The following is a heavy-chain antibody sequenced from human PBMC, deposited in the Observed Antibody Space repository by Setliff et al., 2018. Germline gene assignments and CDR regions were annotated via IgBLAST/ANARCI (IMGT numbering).Heavy chain of an antibody. J-gene: IGHJ6*03. V-gene: IGHV3-21*01. CDR2: ISSSSTFI. CDR1: GFTFNAYT. CDR3: ALPFGVVNYYYYMDV. Sequence: KAGGSLRLSCSASGFTFNAYTMHWVRQAPGKGLEWVSSISSSSTFIYYAESLKGRFTISRDNAKNSLFLHMNSLRAEDTAVYYCALPFGVVNYYYYMDVWGKGTTVTVSS. D-gene: IGHD3-3*01.